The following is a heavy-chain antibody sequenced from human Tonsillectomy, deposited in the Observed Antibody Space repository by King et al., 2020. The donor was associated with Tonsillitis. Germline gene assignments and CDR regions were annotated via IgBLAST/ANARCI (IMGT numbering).Heavy chain of an antibody. J-gene: IGHJ4*02. CDR3: ARLASIYGDYGRKRYYFDY. CDR1: GGSISSRSYY. D-gene: IGHD4-17*01. Sequence: QLQESGPGLVKPSETLSLTCTVSGGSISSRSYYWGWIRQPPGKGLEWIGSIYYSGSTYYNPSLKSRVTISVDTSKNQFSLKLSSVIATDTAVYYCARLASIYGDYGRKRYYFDYWGQGTLVTVSS. V-gene: IGHV4-39*01. CDR2: IYYSGST.